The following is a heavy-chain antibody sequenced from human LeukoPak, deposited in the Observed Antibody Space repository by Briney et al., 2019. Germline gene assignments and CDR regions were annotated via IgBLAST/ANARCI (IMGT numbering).Heavy chain of an antibody. CDR3: ARPPITMVRGVIGWFDP. J-gene: IGHJ5*02. CDR2: INPNSGDT. V-gene: IGHV1-2*02. CDR1: GYTFTGYY. D-gene: IGHD3-10*01. Sequence: ASVKVSCKASGYTFTGYYIHWVRQAPGQGLEWMGWINPNSGDTNYAQKFQGRVTMTRDTSISTAYMELNRLRSDDTAVYYCARPPITMVRGVIGWFDPWGQGTLVTVSS.